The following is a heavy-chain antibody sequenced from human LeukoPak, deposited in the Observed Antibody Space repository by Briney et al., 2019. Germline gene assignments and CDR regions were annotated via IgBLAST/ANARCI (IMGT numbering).Heavy chain of an antibody. CDR1: GDTFSNYA. V-gene: IGHV1-69*05. D-gene: IGHD2/OR15-2a*01. J-gene: IGHJ4*02. Sequence: ASVKVSCKSSGDTFSNYAISWVRQAPGQGLEWMGGIIPIFGTANYAQKFQGRVTITTDESTSTAYMELSSLRFEDTAVYYCARVDLWGQRDFRYYWGQGTLVTVSS. CDR2: IIPIFGTA. CDR3: ARVDLWGQRDFRYY.